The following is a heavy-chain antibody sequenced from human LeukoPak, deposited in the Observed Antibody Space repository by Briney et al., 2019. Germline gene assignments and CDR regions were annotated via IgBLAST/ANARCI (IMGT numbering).Heavy chain of an antibody. J-gene: IGHJ4*02. CDR1: GFTFSSYA. Sequence: PGGSLRLSCVASGFTFSSYAMSWVRQAPGKGLEWVSAISGSGGSTYYADSVKGRFTISRDNSKNTLYLQMNSLRAEDTAVYYCAKDMGIAARQPEVDYWGQGTLVTVSS. CDR2: ISGSGGST. D-gene: IGHD6-6*01. CDR3: AKDMGIAARQPEVDY. V-gene: IGHV3-23*01.